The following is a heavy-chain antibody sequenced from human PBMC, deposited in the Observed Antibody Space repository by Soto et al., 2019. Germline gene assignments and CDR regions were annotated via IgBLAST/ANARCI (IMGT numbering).Heavy chain of an antibody. D-gene: IGHD3-3*02. CDR2: IKKDGSEK. J-gene: IGHJ3*02. V-gene: IGHV3-7*01. Sequence: EVQLMESGGGLVQPGGSLRLSCVASGFTLSSYWMSWVRQAPGKGLEWVANIKKDGSEKNYVDSVKGRFTISKDNAKNSLYLQMNSLRAEDTAVYYCARDRIRYAFDIWGQGTMVTVSS. CDR3: ARDRIRYAFDI. CDR1: GFTLSSYW.